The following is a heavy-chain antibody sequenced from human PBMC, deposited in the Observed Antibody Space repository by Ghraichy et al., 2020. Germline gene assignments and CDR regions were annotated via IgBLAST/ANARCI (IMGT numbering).Heavy chain of an antibody. CDR1: GYTFTSYG. Sequence: ASVKVSCKASGYTFTSYGISWVRQAPGQGLEWMGWISAYNGNTNYAQKLQGRVTMTTDTSTSTAYMELRSLRSDDTAVYYCARVNQDIVVVPAATYYYYYGMDVWGQGTTVTVSS. V-gene: IGHV1-18*01. J-gene: IGHJ6*02. D-gene: IGHD2-2*01. CDR2: ISAYNGNT. CDR3: ARVNQDIVVVPAATYYYYYGMDV.